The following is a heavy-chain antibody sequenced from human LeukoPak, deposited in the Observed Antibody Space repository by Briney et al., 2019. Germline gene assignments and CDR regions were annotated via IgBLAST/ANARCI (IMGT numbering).Heavy chain of an antibody. CDR1: VCSISTSNR. J-gene: IGHJ3*02. CDR2: IYHSGST. Sequence: QVQLQESGPGLVKPSGTLSLTCAVSVCSISTSNRWTRVRQPPGTAPEWVGEIYHSGSTNYNPSLKSRVTISVDKSKNQFSLKLSSVTAADTAVYYCAGGRGSYPLLFSIWGQGTMVTVSS. CDR3: AGGRGSYPLLFSI. D-gene: IGHD1-26*01. V-gene: IGHV4-4*02.